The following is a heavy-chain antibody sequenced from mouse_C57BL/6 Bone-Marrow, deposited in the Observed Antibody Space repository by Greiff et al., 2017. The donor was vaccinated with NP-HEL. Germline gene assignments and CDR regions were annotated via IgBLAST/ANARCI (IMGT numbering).Heavy chain of an antibody. CDR3: TYGNYYYAMDY. J-gene: IGHJ4*01. Sequence: EVQLQQSGTVLARPGASVKMSCKTSGYTFTSYWMHWVKQRPGQGLEWIGAIYPGNSDTSYNQKFKGKAKLTAVTSASTAYMELSSRTNEDSAVYYCTYGNYYYAMDYWGQGTSVTVSS. CDR1: GYTFTSYW. CDR2: IYPGNSDT. V-gene: IGHV1-5*01. D-gene: IGHD2-1*01.